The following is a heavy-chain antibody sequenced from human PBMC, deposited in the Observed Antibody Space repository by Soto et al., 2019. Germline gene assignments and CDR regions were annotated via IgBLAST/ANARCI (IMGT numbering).Heavy chain of an antibody. D-gene: IGHD2-2*02. CDR3: ASVPRTGISTSCSTYYYGMDV. CDR1: GGSVSSGGCY. Sequence: SETLSVTCPVSGGSVSSGGCYSSWIRQPPGKGLEWIGYIYYSGSTNYNPSLKSRVTISVDTSKNQFSLKLSSVTAADTAVYYCASVPRTGISTSCSTYYYGMDVWGKGTRGTVCS. J-gene: IGHJ6*04. CDR2: IYYSGST. V-gene: IGHV4-61*08.